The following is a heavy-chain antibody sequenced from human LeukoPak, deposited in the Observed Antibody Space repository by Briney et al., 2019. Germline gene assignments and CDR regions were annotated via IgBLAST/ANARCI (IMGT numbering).Heavy chain of an antibody. Sequence: GGSLRLSCAASGVTLSSYAMSWARQAPGKGLEWVSAISGDGGSTYYIDSVKGRFTIFRDNSKNTVYLEMSSLRAEDTAVYYCAKRSRRLTIVRGVPREDVWGQGTTVTVSS. CDR2: ISGDGGST. V-gene: IGHV3-23*01. CDR3: AKRSRRLTIVRGVPREDV. CDR1: GVTLSSYA. D-gene: IGHD3-10*01. J-gene: IGHJ6*02.